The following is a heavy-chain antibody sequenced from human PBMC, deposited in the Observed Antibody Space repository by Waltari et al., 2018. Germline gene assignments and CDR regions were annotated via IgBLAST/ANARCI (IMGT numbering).Heavy chain of an antibody. D-gene: IGHD7-27*01. CDR3: ARGWGRIDY. Sequence: EVQLVESGGGLVQPGGSLRLSCAASGFTVSSNYMGWVRQATGKGLGWFSVIYSGGSTYYADSLKGRFTISRDNSKNTLYLQMNSLRAEDTAVYYCARGWGRIDYWGQGTLVTVSS. CDR1: GFTVSSNY. J-gene: IGHJ4*02. V-gene: IGHV3-66*02. CDR2: IYSGGST.